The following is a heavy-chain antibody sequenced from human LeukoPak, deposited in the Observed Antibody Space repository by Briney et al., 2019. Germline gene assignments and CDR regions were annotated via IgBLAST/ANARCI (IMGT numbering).Heavy chain of an antibody. D-gene: IGHD6-13*01. CDR3: AKDLLIAADEYYFDY. CDR2: ISYDGSNK. J-gene: IGHJ4*02. CDR1: GFTFSSYG. V-gene: IGHV3-30*18. Sequence: GGSLRLSCAASGFTFSSYGMHWVRQAPGKGLEWVAVISYDGSNKYYADSVKGRFTISRDNSKNTLYLQMNSLRAEDTAVYYCAKDLLIAADEYYFDYWGQGTLVTVSS.